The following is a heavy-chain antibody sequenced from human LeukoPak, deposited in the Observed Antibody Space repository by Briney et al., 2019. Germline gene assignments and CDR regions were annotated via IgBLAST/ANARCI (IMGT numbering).Heavy chain of an antibody. CDR2: IYPGDSDT. V-gene: IGHV5-51*01. Sequence: GESLKISCKGSGYSFTSYWIGWVRQMPGKGLEWMGIIYPGDSDTRYSPSFQGQVTISADKSISTAYLQWSSLKASDTAMYYCASTYSRGPTWYYYGSGYAFDIWGQGTMVTVSS. D-gene: IGHD3-10*01. J-gene: IGHJ3*02. CDR1: GYSFTSYW. CDR3: ASTYSRGPTWYYYGSGYAFDI.